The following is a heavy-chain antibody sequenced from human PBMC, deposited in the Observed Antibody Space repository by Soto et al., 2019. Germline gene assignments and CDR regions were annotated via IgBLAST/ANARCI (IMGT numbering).Heavy chain of an antibody. D-gene: IGHD1-1*01. Sequence: QVQLVESGGGVVQPGRSLRLSCAASGFTFSSYGMHWVRQAPGKGLEWVAVIWYDGSNKYYADSVKGRFTISRDNSKNTLYLQMNSRRAEDTAVYYCRTARGAFDIWGQGTMVTVSS. CDR3: RTARGAFDI. CDR2: IWYDGSNK. J-gene: IGHJ3*02. CDR1: GFTFSSYG. V-gene: IGHV3-33*01.